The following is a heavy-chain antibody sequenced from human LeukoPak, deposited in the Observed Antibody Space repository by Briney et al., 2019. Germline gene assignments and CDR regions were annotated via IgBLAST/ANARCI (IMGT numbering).Heavy chain of an antibody. CDR3: ATGGGGATTPVDGMDV. CDR2: FDPEDGET. Sequence: ASVKVSCKVSGYTLTELSMHWVRQAPGKGLEWMGGFDPEDGETIYAQKFQGRVTMTEDTSTDTAYMELSRLRSENTAVYYCATGGGGATTPVDGMDVWGQGTTVTVSS. CDR1: GYTLTELS. J-gene: IGHJ6*02. V-gene: IGHV1-24*01. D-gene: IGHD1-26*01.